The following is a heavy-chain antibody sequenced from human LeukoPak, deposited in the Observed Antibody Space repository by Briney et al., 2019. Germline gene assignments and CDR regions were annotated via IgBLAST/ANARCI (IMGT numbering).Heavy chain of an antibody. CDR3: ARDHVWFGESSGTLFTHQIV. D-gene: IGHD3-10*01. J-gene: IGHJ6*02. Sequence: GGSLRLSCAASGFTFSSYSMNWVRQAPGKGLEWVSSISSSSSYIYYADSVKGRFTISRDNAKNSLYLQMNSLRAEDTAVYYCARDHVWFGESSGTLFTHQIVWGQGTTVTVSS. V-gene: IGHV3-21*01. CDR1: GFTFSSYS. CDR2: ISSSSSYI.